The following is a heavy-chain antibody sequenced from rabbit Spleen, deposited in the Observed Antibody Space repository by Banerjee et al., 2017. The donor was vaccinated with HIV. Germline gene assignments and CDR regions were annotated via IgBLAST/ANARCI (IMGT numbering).Heavy chain of an antibody. Sequence: QSLEESGGDLVKPGASLTLTCIASGVSFSGSSYMCWVRQAPGKGLEWIACIDSGSSSFTYFASWAKGRFTISKASSTTVTPQMTSLTAADTATYFCVRDQAGDAGYGPWYFNLWGPGTLVTVS. CDR3: VRDQAGDAGYGPWYFNL. CDR1: GVSFSGSSY. D-gene: IGHD4-2*01. J-gene: IGHJ4*01. CDR2: IDSGSSSFT. V-gene: IGHV1S40*01.